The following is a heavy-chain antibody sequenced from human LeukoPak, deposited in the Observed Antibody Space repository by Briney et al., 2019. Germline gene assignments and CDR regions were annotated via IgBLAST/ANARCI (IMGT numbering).Heavy chain of an antibody. J-gene: IGHJ4*02. Sequence: SETLSLTFTVSGGSISSYYWSWIRQPPGKGLEWIGYIYYSGSTNYNPSLKSRVTISVDTSKNQFSLKLSSVTAADTAVYYCARAGGYSYGPYYFDYWGQGTLVTVSS. CDR2: IYYSGST. D-gene: IGHD5-18*01. CDR3: ARAGGYSYGPYYFDY. CDR1: GGSISSYY. V-gene: IGHV4-59*01.